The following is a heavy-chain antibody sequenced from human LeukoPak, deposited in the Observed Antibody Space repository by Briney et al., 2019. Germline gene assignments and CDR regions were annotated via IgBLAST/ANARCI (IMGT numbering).Heavy chain of an antibody. J-gene: IGHJ4*02. D-gene: IGHD2-8*01. CDR2: INHSGSN. CDR1: GGSFSGYY. V-gene: IGHV4-34*01. CDR3: ARGRSNGWFY. Sequence: SETLSLTCALYGGSFSGYYWSWIRQPPGKGLEWIGEINHSGSNNCNRSLKSRVTISVDTSKNQFSLKLSSVTAADTAVYYCARGRSNGWFYWGRGTLVTVSS.